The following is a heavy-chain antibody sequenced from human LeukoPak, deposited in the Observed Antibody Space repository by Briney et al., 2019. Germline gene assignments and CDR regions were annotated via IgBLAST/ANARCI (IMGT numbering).Heavy chain of an antibody. Sequence: GGSLRLSCAASGFTFSSYAMHWVRQAPGKGLEWVAVISYDGSNKYYADSVKGRFTISRDNSKNTLYLQMNSLRAEDTAVYYCASEEWAIFGVVRAFDIWGQGTMVTVSS. V-gene: IGHV3-30-3*01. CDR3: ASEEWAIFGVVRAFDI. J-gene: IGHJ3*02. D-gene: IGHD3-3*01. CDR2: ISYDGSNK. CDR1: GFTFSSYA.